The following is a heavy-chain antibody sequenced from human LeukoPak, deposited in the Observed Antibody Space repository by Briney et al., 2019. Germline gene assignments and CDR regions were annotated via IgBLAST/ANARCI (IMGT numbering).Heavy chain of an antibody. J-gene: IGHJ4*02. V-gene: IGHV4-34*01. D-gene: IGHD3-10*01. Sequence: PSETLSLTCAVYGGSFSGYYWSWIRQPPGKGLEWIGSISYRGNSYYNASLKSRVNISVDTARNQFSLKLSSVTAADTAVYYCARRTTMVRGEYFDFWGQGTLVTVSS. CDR2: ISYRGNS. CDR1: GGSFSGYY. CDR3: ARRTTMVRGEYFDF.